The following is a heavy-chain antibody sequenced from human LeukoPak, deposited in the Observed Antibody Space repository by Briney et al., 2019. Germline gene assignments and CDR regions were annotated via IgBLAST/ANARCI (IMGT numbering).Heavy chain of an antibody. CDR3: ARDVGGSAYYDFWSGYYSGYFDY. D-gene: IGHD3-3*01. CDR2: ISSSSSYI. Sequence: GRSLRLSCAASGFTFSSYSMNWVRQAPGKGLEWVSSISSSSSYIYYADSVKGRFTISRDNAKNSLYLQMNSLRAEDTAVYYCARDVGGSAYYDFWSGYYSGYFDYWGQGTLVTVSS. J-gene: IGHJ4*02. CDR1: GFTFSSYS. V-gene: IGHV3-21*01.